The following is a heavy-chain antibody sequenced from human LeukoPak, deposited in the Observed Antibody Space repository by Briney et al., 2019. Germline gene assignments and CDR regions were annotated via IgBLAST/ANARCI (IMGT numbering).Heavy chain of an antibody. CDR3: ARDYYDSSGHDAFDI. V-gene: IGHV3-21*01. J-gene: IGHJ3*02. D-gene: IGHD3-22*01. CDR2: ISSSSYI. Sequence: GGSLRLSCAASGFTFSSYSMNWVRQAPGKGLEWVSSISSSSYIYYADSVKGRFTISRDNAKNSLYLQMNSLRAEDTAVYYCARDYYDSSGHDAFDIWGQGTMVTVSS. CDR1: GFTFSSYS.